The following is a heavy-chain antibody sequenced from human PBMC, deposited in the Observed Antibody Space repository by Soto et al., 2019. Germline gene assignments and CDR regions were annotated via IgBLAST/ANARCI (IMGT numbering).Heavy chain of an antibody. Sequence: QVQLQESGPGLVKPSQTLSVTCTVSGVSISSGAYYWTWIRQHPEKGLEWIGYISHSGGTLYNPSLKSRPAMSRDTSENQFSLNLSTVTAAETSVYFCVTVRQGEPSFDIWGQGTMVTVSS. D-gene: IGHD3-16*01. V-gene: IGHV4-31*03. CDR2: ISHSGGT. CDR1: GVSISSGAYY. J-gene: IGHJ3*02. CDR3: VTVRQGEPSFDI.